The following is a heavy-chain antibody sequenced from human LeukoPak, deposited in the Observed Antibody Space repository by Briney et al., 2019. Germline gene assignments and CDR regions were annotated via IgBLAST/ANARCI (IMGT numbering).Heavy chain of an antibody. CDR1: GYTFTSYD. Sequence: ASVKVSCKASGYTFTSYDINWVRHATGQGLEWMGWMSPNSGDTGYAQKFQGRVTITADESTGTAYMELSSLRSEDTAVYYCARIGYCSSTSCYTFAYYYGMDVWGQGTTVTVSS. CDR3: ARIGYCSSTSCYTFAYYYGMDV. D-gene: IGHD2-2*02. J-gene: IGHJ6*02. V-gene: IGHV1-8*01. CDR2: MSPNSGDT.